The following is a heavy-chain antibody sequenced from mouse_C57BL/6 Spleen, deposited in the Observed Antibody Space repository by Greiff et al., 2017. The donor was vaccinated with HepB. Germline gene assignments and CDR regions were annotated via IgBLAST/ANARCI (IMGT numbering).Heavy chain of an antibody. D-gene: IGHD3-2*02. V-gene: IGHV1-61*01. Sequence: VQLQQPGAELVRPGSSVKLSCKASGYTFTSYWMDWVKQRPGQGLEWIGNIYPSDSETHYNQKFKDKATLTVDKSSSTAYMQLSSLTSEDSAVYYCARRGKAAQATSYYYAMDYWGQGTSVTVSS. CDR2: IYPSDSET. J-gene: IGHJ4*01. CDR3: ARRGKAAQATSYYYAMDY. CDR1: GYTFTSYW.